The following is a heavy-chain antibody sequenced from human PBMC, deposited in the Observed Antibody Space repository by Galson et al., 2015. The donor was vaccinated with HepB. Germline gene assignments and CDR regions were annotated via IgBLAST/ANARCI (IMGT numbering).Heavy chain of an antibody. Sequence: SLRLSCAASGFTFSSYSMNWVRQAPGKGLEWVSSISSSSSYIYYADSVKGRFTISRDNAKNSLYLQMNSLRAEDTAVYYCASGPSIAAPVDYWGQGTLVTVSS. V-gene: IGHV3-21*01. J-gene: IGHJ4*02. CDR2: ISSSSSYI. CDR1: GFTFSSYS. D-gene: IGHD6-6*01. CDR3: ASGPSIAAPVDY.